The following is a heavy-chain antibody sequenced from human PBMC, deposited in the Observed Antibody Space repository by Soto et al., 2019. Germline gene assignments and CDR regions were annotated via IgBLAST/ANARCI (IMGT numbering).Heavy chain of an antibody. CDR1: GFTFSTYG. J-gene: IGHJ5*02. D-gene: IGHD6-13*01. CDR2: IRYDGRAE. Sequence: LRLSCAASGFTFSTYGMHWVRQAPGKGLEYVAGIRYDGRAEYYVDSVRGRFTISRDNSKNTLYLQMNSLRAEDTAVYYCATTFSSSWPRYNWFDPWGQGTLVTVSS. V-gene: IGHV3-33*01. CDR3: ATTFSSSWPRYNWFDP.